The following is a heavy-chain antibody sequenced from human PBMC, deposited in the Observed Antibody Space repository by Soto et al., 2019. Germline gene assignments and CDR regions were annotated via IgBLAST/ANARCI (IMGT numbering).Heavy chain of an antibody. J-gene: IGHJ6*02. CDR1: GFTFSDYY. V-gene: IGHV3-11*06. CDR2: ISSSSSYT. Sequence: GGSLRLSCAASGFTFSDYYMSWIRQAPGKGLEWVSYISSSSSYTNYADSVKGRFTISRDNAKNSLYLQMNGLRAEDTAVYYCAREPHYYYDSSGYYSQAVWGQGTTVTAP. D-gene: IGHD3-22*01. CDR3: AREPHYYYDSSGYYSQAV.